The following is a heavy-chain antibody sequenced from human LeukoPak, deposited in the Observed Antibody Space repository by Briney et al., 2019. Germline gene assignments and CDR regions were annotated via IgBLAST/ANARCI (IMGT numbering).Heavy chain of an antibody. J-gene: IGHJ4*02. CDR3: ARWEDYYGSGSYPVYFDY. CDR2: IYYSGST. CDR1: GGSISSYY. Sequence: SETLSLTCTVSGGSISSYYWSWIRQPPGKGLEWIGYIYYSGSTNYNPSLKSRVTISVDTSKNQFSLKLSSVTAADTAVYYCARWEDYYGSGSYPVYFDYWGQGTLVTVSS. D-gene: IGHD3-10*01. V-gene: IGHV4-59*12.